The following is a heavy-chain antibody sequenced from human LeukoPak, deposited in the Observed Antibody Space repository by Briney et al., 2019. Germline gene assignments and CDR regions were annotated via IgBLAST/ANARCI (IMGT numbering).Heavy chain of an antibody. D-gene: IGHD3-10*01. J-gene: IGHJ4*02. Sequence: PGGSPRLSCAASGFTFSSYWMSWVRQAPGKGLEWVANIKQDGSEKYYVDSVKGRFTISRDNAKNSLYLQMNSLRAEDTAVYYCARDLIRGPAWSDYWGQGTLVTVSS. CDR3: ARDLIRGPAWSDY. V-gene: IGHV3-7*01. CDR1: GFTFSSYW. CDR2: IKQDGSEK.